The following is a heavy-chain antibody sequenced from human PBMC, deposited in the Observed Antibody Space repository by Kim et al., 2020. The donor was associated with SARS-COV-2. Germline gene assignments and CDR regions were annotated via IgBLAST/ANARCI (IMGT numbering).Heavy chain of an antibody. CDR1: GGSISSSSYY. CDR2: IYYSGST. V-gene: IGHV4-39*02. D-gene: IGHD2-15*01. CDR3: AGEVVATENYYYYGMEV. Sequence: SETLSLTCTVSGGSISSSSYYWGWIRQPPGKGLEWIGSIYYSGSTYYNPSLKSRVTISVDTSKNQFSLKLSSVTAADTAVYYCAGEVVATENYYYYGMEVWGQGTTVTVSS. J-gene: IGHJ6*02.